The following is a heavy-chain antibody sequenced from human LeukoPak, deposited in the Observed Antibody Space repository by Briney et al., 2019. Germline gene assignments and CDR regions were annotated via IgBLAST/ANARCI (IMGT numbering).Heavy chain of an antibody. V-gene: IGHV3-30*18. CDR1: GFTFSSYG. CDR3: AKDNGYSSLRHFDY. J-gene: IGHJ4*02. Sequence: GSSLRLSCAASGFTFSSYGMHWVRQAPGKGPEWVAVIAYDGSNKYYADSVKGRFTISRDNSKNTLYLQMNSLRAEDTAVYYCAKDNGYSSLRHFDYWGQGTVVTVSS. D-gene: IGHD6-13*01. CDR2: IAYDGSNK.